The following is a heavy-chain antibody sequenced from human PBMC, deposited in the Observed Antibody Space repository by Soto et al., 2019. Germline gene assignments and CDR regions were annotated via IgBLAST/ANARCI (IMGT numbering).Heavy chain of an antibody. J-gene: IGHJ4*02. V-gene: IGHV3-23*01. Sequence: ELQLLESGGGLVQPGGSLRLSCAASGFSFINYAMSWVRQAPGKGLEWVSDITSSGGATYYADSVKGRFTISRDNSRNTLYLEMDSLRVEDTAVYYCTKRPPTYDSSGDYHLCYFDYWGQGTLVTVSS. CDR1: GFSFINYA. CDR3: TKRPPTYDSSGDYHLCYFDY. CDR2: ITSSGGAT. D-gene: IGHD3-22*01.